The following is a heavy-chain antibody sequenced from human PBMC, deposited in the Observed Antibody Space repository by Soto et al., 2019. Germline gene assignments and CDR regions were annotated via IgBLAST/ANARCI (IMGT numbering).Heavy chain of an antibody. D-gene: IGHD6-13*01. V-gene: IGHV1-3*01. CDR2: INAGNGDT. CDR3: ASPGAYSSSYQRGYYYYYGMDV. Sequence: ASVKVSCKASGYTFTSYAVHWVRQAPGQRLEWMGWINAGNGDTKYSQKFQGRVTITRDTSASTAYMELSSLRSEDTAVYYCASPGAYSSSYQRGYYYYYGMDVWGQGTPVPV. CDR1: GYTFTSYA. J-gene: IGHJ6*02.